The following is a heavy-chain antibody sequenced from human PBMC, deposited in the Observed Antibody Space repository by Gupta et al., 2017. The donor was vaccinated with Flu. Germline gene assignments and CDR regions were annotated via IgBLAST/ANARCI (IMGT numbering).Heavy chain of an antibody. CDR1: GFSLSTYGIS. V-gene: IGHV2-70*20. J-gene: IGHJ4*02. D-gene: IGHD5-12*01. CDR3: ARATDGGYSFLDY. Sequence: QVALRESGPALIKSTQTLTLTCSLSGFSLSTYGISMTWVRQPPGKGLEWLGLIDGEDDSYYTPFLETRLTISRDTSKNQVVLTMTNMGPDDTATYFCARATDGGYSFLDYWGQGILVTVSS. CDR2: IDGEDDS.